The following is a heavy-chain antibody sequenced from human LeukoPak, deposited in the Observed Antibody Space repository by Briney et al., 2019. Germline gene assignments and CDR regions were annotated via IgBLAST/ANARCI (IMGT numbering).Heavy chain of an antibody. Sequence: PSQTLSLTCGISGDSFSNTAASWNWIRQSPSRGLEWLVRTYYRTKWYFSYAGSVESRATINPDTSKNQFSLQLNSVTPEDTALYYCARGAHGSYVSVFDLWGQGTLVTVSS. CDR2: TYYRTKWYF. V-gene: IGHV6-1*01. J-gene: IGHJ5*02. D-gene: IGHD5/OR15-5a*01. CDR1: GDSFSNTAAS. CDR3: ARGAHGSYVSVFDL.